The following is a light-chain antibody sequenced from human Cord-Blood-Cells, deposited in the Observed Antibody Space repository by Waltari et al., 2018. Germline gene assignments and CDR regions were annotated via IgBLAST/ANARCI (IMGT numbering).Light chain of an antibody. CDR1: QSVSSSY. CDR3: QQYGSSPFT. J-gene: IGKJ3*01. Sequence: IVLTQSPGTLSLSPGERATLSCRPSQSVSSSYLAWYQQKPGQAPRLLIYGASSMATGIPDRFSGSGSGTDFTLTISRLEPEDFAVYYCQQYGSSPFTFGPGTKVDIK. CDR2: GAS. V-gene: IGKV3-20*01.